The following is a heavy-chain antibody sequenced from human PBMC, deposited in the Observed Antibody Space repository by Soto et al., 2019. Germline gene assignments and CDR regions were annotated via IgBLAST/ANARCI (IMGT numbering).Heavy chain of an antibody. CDR2: ISGSGGST. Sequence: GGSLRLSCAASGFTFSSYAMSWVRQAPGKGLEWVSAISGSGGSTYYADSVKGRFTISRDNSKNTLYLQMNSLRAEDTAVYYCAKSLAADTRRYYFDYWGQGTLVTVSS. CDR1: GFTFSSYA. CDR3: AKSLAADTRRYYFDY. V-gene: IGHV3-23*01. J-gene: IGHJ4*02. D-gene: IGHD2-15*01.